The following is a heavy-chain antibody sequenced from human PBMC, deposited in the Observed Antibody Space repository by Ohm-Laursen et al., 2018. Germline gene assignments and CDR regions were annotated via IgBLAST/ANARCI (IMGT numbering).Heavy chain of an antibody. Sequence: GSSVKVSCKASGYTFTDYYIHWVRQAPGQGLDWLGWISPYTGGTDYAQKFQGRVTMTRDTSITTAYMELHRLTSDDTAIYYCARGSAAGTPYFDFWGQGILVTVSS. J-gene: IGHJ4*02. V-gene: IGHV1-2*02. CDR2: ISPYTGGT. CDR3: ARGSAAGTPYFDF. CDR1: GYTFTDYY. D-gene: IGHD6-13*01.